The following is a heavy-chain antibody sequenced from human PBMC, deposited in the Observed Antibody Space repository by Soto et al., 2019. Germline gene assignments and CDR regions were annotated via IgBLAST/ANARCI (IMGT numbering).Heavy chain of an antibody. CDR1: GFTFDDYT. J-gene: IGHJ6*02. CDR3: AKLAAAAASTHYYYGMDV. D-gene: IGHD6-13*01. V-gene: IGHV3-43*01. CDR2: ISWDGGST. Sequence: GGSLRLSCAASGFTFDDYTMHWVRQAPGKGLEWVSLISWDGGSTYYADSVKGRFTISRDNSKNSLYLQMNSLRTEDTALYYCAKLAAAAASTHYYYGMDVWGQGTTVTVSS.